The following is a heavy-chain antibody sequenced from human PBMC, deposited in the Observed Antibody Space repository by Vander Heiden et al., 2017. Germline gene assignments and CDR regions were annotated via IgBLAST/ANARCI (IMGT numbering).Heavy chain of an antibody. CDR1: GSTFSSYS. J-gene: IGHJ4*02. CDR3: ARDIWVGWGSSSRERYYFDY. D-gene: IGHD6-6*01. Sequence: EVQLLDSGAGLVKPGGSLRLSCAASGSTFSSYSRNGVRQAPGKGLEWVSSNSSSSSYIYYADSVKGRVTISRDNAKNSLYLQMNSLRAEDTAVYYCARDIWVGWGSSSRERYYFDYWGQGTLVTVSS. CDR2: NSSSSSYI. V-gene: IGHV3-21*01.